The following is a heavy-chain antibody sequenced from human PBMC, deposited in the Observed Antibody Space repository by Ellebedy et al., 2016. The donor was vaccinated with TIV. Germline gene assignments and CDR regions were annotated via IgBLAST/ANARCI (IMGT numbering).Heavy chain of an antibody. Sequence: PGGSLRLSCGASGFTFSNYALHWVRQAPGKGLEWVAVLSYDGSNKYYADSVKCRFTISRDNSKNTLYLQMNSLRAEDTAVYYCAREYVGASLDYWGQGTLVTVSS. J-gene: IGHJ4*02. CDR3: AREYVGASLDY. V-gene: IGHV3-30*01. D-gene: IGHD1-26*01. CDR1: GFTFSNYA. CDR2: LSYDGSNK.